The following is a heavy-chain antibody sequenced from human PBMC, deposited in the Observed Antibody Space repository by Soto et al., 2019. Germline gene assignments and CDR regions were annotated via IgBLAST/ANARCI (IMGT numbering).Heavy chain of an antibody. CDR2: FNPSGGST. Sequence: QVQLVQSGAEVKKPGASVKVSCKASGYTFNSYYIHWVRQAPGQGLEWMGIFNPSGGSTNYPQKLQGRVTVTRDTSTSTVYMEMSSLRSDDTAIYYCARGGYDWYFDLWGRGTLVTVSS. CDR3: ARGGYDWYFDL. V-gene: IGHV1-46*02. D-gene: IGHD5-18*01. J-gene: IGHJ2*01. CDR1: GYTFNSYY.